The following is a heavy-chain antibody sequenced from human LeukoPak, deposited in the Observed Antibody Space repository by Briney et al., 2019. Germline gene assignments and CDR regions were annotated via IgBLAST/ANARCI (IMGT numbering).Heavy chain of an antibody. CDR3: ARHLAGFYGSGSYSAYNWFDP. D-gene: IGHD3-10*01. V-gene: IGHV4-39*01. Sequence: SETLSLTCTVSGDSISSSNYYWGWIRQPPGKGLEWIGSIYYSGSTYHNPSLRSRVTISVDTPKNQFSLNMSSVTAADTAVYYCARHLAGFYGSGSYSAYNWFDPWGQGTLVTVSS. CDR1: GDSISSSNYY. CDR2: IYYSGST. J-gene: IGHJ5*02.